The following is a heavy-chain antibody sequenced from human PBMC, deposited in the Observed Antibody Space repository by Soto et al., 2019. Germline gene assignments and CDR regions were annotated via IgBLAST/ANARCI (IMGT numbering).Heavy chain of an antibody. CDR1: GFTFSSYW. J-gene: IGHJ5*02. D-gene: IGHD6-13*01. Sequence: PGWSLRLSCTGSGFTFSSYWMSWVRQAPGKGLKWVANIKEDGSEKNYVDSVQGRFTISRDNAKNILYLQMNSLRADDTAVYYCARDFQPNYGSSWAHHWGQGALVTVSS. CDR2: IKEDGSEK. V-gene: IGHV3-7*01. CDR3: ARDFQPNYGSSWAHH.